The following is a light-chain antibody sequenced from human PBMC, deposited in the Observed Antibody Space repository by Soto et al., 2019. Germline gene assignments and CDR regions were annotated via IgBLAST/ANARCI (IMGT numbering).Light chain of an antibody. Sequence: DIQMTQSPSTLSASVGDRVTLTCRASQSISSWLAWYQQKPGKAPKLLIYDASSLESGVPSRFSGSGSGTEFTLTISSLQPDDFGTYYCQQYNSYPWTFGQGTRVEIK. CDR1: QSISSW. J-gene: IGKJ1*01. CDR3: QQYNSYPWT. V-gene: IGKV1-5*01. CDR2: DAS.